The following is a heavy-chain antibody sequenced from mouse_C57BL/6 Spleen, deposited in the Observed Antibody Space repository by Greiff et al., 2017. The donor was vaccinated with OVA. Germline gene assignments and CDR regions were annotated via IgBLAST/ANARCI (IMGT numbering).Heavy chain of an antibody. CDR3: ARDRDYDGNYAMDY. D-gene: IGHD2-4*01. J-gene: IGHJ4*01. V-gene: IGHV3-6*01. CDR2: ISYDGSN. CDR1: GYSITSGYY. Sequence: EVKLMESGPGLVKPSQSLSLTCSVTGYSITSGYYWYWIRQFPGNKLEWMGYISYDGSNNYNPSLKNRNSITRDTSKNQFFLKLNSVTTEDTATYYCARDRDYDGNYAMDYWGQGTSVTVSS.